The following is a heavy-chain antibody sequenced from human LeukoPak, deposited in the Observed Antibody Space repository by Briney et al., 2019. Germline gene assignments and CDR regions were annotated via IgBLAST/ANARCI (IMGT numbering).Heavy chain of an antibody. J-gene: IGHJ6*02. Sequence: ASVKVSCTASGYTFTSYGISWVRQAPGQGLEWMGWISAYNGNTNYAQKLQGRVTITTDTSTSTAYMELRSLRSDDTAVYYCARDYPYSSTSLSYYYYGMDVWGQGTTVTVSS. CDR2: ISAYNGNT. CDR1: GYTFTSYG. CDR3: ARDYPYSSTSLSYYYYGMDV. V-gene: IGHV1-18*01. D-gene: IGHD6-6*01.